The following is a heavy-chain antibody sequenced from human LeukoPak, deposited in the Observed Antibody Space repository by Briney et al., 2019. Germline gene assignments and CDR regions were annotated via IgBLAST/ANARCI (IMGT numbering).Heavy chain of an antibody. Sequence: PSETLSLTCTVSGYSISSGYYWGWIRQPPGKGLEWIESIHHSGGTYYNPSLKSRVTITVDTSKNQFSLKLNSVTAADTAVYYCARERGYCSGGSCNWFDPWGQGTLVTVSS. CDR3: ARERGYCSGGSCNWFDP. J-gene: IGHJ5*02. CDR2: IHHSGGT. D-gene: IGHD2-15*01. CDR1: GYSISSGYY. V-gene: IGHV4-38-2*02.